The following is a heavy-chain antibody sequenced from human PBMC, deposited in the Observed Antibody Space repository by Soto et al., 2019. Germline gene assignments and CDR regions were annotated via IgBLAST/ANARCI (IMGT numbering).Heavy chain of an antibody. CDR3: AKSAAAGTYFDY. J-gene: IGHJ4*02. Sequence: ASVKVSCKASGYTFTSYYMHWVRQAPGQGLEWMGIINPSGGSTSYAQKFQGRVTMTRDTSTSTVYMELSSLRPEDTAVYYCAKSAAAGTYFDYWGQGTLVTVSS. CDR1: GYTFTSYY. V-gene: IGHV1-46*01. CDR2: INPSGGST. D-gene: IGHD6-13*01.